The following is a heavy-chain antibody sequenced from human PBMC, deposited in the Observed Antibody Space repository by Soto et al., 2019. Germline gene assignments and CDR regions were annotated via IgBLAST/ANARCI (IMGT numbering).Heavy chain of an antibody. CDR1: GGTFSSYS. D-gene: IGHD3-3*01. J-gene: IGHJ6*02. CDR2: IIPIFGTA. Sequence: SVKVSCKASGGTFSSYSISWVRQAPGQGLEWMGGIIPIFGTANYAQKFQGRVTITADESTSTAYMELSSLRSEDTAVYYCARGSGITIFGVVIPHYGMDVWGQGTTVTVSS. CDR3: ARGSGITIFGVVIPHYGMDV. V-gene: IGHV1-69*13.